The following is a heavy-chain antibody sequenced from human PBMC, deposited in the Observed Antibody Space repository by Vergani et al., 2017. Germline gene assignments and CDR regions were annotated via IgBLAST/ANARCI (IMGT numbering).Heavy chain of an antibody. Sequence: QVQVVQSGAEVKKSGASVKVSCKPSGYTFSNYYMHWVRQVPGQGREWMGIINPSGGHTNYAQKFQGRVTMTRDTSTSTVYMVLSSLRSEDTAIYYCARDRGNLFDPWGQGTLVTVSS. J-gene: IGHJ5*02. CDR2: INPSGGHT. CDR3: ARDRGNLFDP. D-gene: IGHD3-10*01. V-gene: IGHV1-46*01. CDR1: GYTFSNYY.